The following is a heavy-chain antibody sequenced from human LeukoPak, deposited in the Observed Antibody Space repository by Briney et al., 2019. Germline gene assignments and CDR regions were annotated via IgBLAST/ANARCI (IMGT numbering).Heavy chain of an antibody. CDR2: IYYSGST. Sequence: PSQTLSLTCTVSGGSVSSGDYYWSWIRQPPGKGLEWIGYIYYSGSTYYNPSLKSRITISVDTSKNQFSLKLSSVTAADTALYYCARGITRRRTFDIWGQGTMVTASS. D-gene: IGHD3-10*01. CDR1: GGSVSSGDYY. CDR3: ARGITRRRTFDI. J-gene: IGHJ3*02. V-gene: IGHV4-30-4*01.